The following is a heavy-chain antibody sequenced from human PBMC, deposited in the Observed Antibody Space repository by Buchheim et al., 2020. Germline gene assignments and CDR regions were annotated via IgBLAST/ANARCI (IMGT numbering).Heavy chain of an antibody. V-gene: IGHV3-66*01. D-gene: IGHD2-2*01. CDR3: ARGYQLPYYYYYGMDV. J-gene: IGHJ6*02. CDR2: IYSGGST. Sequence: EVQLVESGGGLVQPGGSLRLSCAASGFTVSSNYMSWVRQAPGKGLEWVSVIYSGGSTYYADSVKGSFTISRDNSKNTMYLQMNSLRAEDTAVYYCARGYQLPYYYYYGMDVWGQGTT. CDR1: GFTVSSNY.